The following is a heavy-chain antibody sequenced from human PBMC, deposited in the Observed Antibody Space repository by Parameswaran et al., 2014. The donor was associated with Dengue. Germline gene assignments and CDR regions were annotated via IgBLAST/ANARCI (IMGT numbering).Heavy chain of an antibody. J-gene: IGHJ4*02. Sequence: PGASVKVSCKASGYTFFSYYIHWVRQARGQGLEWMGVINPNAGSTTYTQKFQGRVTMTRDTSTSTVYMELNNLRSEDTAMYYCARDFSYGETPGIYWGQGTLVTVSS. CDR2: INPNAGST. V-gene: IGHV1-46*01. CDR1: GYTFFSYY. D-gene: IGHD5-18*01. CDR3: ARDFSYGETPGIY.